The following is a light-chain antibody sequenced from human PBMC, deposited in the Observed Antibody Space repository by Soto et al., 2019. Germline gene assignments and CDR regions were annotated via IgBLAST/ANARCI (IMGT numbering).Light chain of an antibody. CDR1: SSDVGGYNY. J-gene: IGLJ2*01. CDR2: DVS. Sequence: QSALTQPASVSGSPGQSITISCTGTSSDVGGYNYVSWYQQHPGKAPKLMIYDVSNRPLGVSNRFSGSKSGNTASLTISGPQAEDAADYYCSSYTSSSALVVFGGGTKLTVL. V-gene: IGLV2-14*01. CDR3: SSYTSSSALVV.